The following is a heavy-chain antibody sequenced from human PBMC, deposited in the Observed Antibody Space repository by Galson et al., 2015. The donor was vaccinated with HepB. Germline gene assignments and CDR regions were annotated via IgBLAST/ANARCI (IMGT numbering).Heavy chain of an antibody. CDR1: GGSISTGSYY. D-gene: IGHD4-23*01. J-gene: IGHJ4*02. CDR3: TGSHGGY. V-gene: IGHV4-39*01. Sequence: ATLSLTCAVSGGSISTGSYYWGWTRQPPGKGLERIGSVFYSGTTDYNPSLNSRVTISLDTYKNQFSLRLTSVTAADMALYYCTGSHGGYWGQGTLVTVSS. CDR2: VFYSGTT.